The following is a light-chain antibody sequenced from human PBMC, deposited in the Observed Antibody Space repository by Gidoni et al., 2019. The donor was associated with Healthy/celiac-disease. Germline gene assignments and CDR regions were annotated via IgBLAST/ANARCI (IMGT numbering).Light chain of an antibody. CDR1: RSDVGGYNY. CDR2: DVS. J-gene: IGLJ1*01. V-gene: IGLV2-14*01. CDR3: SSYTSSSSYV. Sequence: HSALPQPASVSGSPDQSITISCTGTRSDVGGYNYVSWYQQHPGKAPKLMIYDVSNRPSGVSNRFSGSKSGNTASLTISGLQAEDEADYYCSSYTSSSSYVFGTGTKVTVL.